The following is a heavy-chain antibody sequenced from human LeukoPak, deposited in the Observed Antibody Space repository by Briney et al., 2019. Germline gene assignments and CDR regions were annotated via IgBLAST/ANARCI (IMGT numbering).Heavy chain of an antibody. CDR2: IIPILGIA. CDR1: GGTFSSYA. CDR3: ARGLRRIPNYGMDV. V-gene: IGHV1-69*04. J-gene: IGHJ6*02. Sequence: SVKVSCKASGGTFSSYAISWVRQALGQGLEWMGRIIPILGIANYAQKFQGRVTITADKSTSTAYMELSSLRSEDTAVYYCARGLRRIPNYGMDVWGQGTTVTVSS.